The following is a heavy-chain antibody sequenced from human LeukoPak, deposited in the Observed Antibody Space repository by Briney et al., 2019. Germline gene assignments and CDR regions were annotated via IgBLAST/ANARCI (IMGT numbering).Heavy chain of an antibody. CDR1: GFTFSEYG. V-gene: IGHV3-23*01. D-gene: IGHD3-10*01. CDR3: AKVDYYDSGSYYNV. Sequence: GGSLRLSCTASGFTFSEYGMSWVRQAPGKGLEWVSAISGGGSNTYYADSVKGRSTISRDNSKNTLHMLMNSLRAEDAAVYYCAKVDYYDSGSYYNVWGQGTLVIVSS. J-gene: IGHJ4*02. CDR2: ISGGGSNT.